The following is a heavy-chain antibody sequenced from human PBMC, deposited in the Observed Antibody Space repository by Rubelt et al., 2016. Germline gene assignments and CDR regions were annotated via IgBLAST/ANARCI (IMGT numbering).Heavy chain of an antibody. V-gene: IGHV3-33*08. CDR2: IQFDGAAT. D-gene: IGHD2-15*01. J-gene: IGHJ4*02. Sequence: GGGVFQPGRSLRLSCAASGFTFSSHAMHWVRQAPGKGLEWLTVIQFDGAATYYADSVKGRFAISRENSKNTLFLQVNSLRPEDTAVYYCARASCAGGNCFPDDYWGQGTLVTISS. CDR1: GFTFSSHA. CDR3: ARASCAGGNCFPDDY.